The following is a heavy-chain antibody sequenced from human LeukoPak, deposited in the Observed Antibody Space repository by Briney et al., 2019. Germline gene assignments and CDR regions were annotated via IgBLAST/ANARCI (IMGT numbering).Heavy chain of an antibody. D-gene: IGHD6-19*01. J-gene: IGHJ4*02. CDR2: ISGSGGST. V-gene: IGHV3-23*01. Sequence: PGGSLRLSCAASGFTFSSYAMHWVRQAPGKGLEWVSAISGSGGSTYYADSVKGRFTISRDNSKNTLYLQMNGLRAEDTAVYYCAKGGSSGWPFDYWGQGTLVTVSS. CDR3: AKGGSSGWPFDY. CDR1: GFTFSSYA.